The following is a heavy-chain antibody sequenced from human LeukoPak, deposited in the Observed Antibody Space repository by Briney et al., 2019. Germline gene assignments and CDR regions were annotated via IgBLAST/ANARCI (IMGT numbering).Heavy chain of an antibody. CDR1: GYTFTGYY. D-gene: IGHD6-19*01. CDR3: ATVVKEWRVNWFDP. CDR2: INPNSGGT. V-gene: IGHV1-2*02. Sequence: ASVKVSCKASGYTFTGYYMHWVRQAPGQGLEWMGWINPNSGGTNYAQKFQGRVTMTRDTSISTAYMELSRLRSEDTAVYYCATVVKEWRVNWFDPWGQGTLVTVSS. J-gene: IGHJ5*02.